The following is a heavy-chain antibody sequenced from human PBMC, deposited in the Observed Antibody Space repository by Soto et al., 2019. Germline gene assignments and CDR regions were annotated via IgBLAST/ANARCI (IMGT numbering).Heavy chain of an antibody. Sequence: GASVKVSCKASGYTFTGYYRHWVRQAPGQGLEWMGWINPNSGGTNYAQKFQGRVTMTRDTSISTAYMELSRLRSDDTAVYYCARLTGRKGIIAAGGPLDYSGQGSLVTLSS. J-gene: IGHJ4*02. CDR3: ARLTGRKGIIAAGGPLDY. CDR2: INPNSGGT. CDR1: GYTFTGYY. V-gene: IGHV1-2*02. D-gene: IGHD6-13*01.